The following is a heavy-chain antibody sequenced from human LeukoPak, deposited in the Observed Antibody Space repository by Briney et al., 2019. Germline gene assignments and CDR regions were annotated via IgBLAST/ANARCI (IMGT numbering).Heavy chain of an antibody. CDR1: GFTFSDYY. J-gene: IGHJ4*02. D-gene: IGHD3-10*01. CDR3: ARVLGSYAFDY. CDR2: ISSSSSDT. V-gene: IGHV3-11*05. Sequence: PGGSLRLSCAASGFTFSDYYMSWMRQAPGKGLEWVSYISSSSSDTNYADSVKGRLTISRDNAKNSLYLLMNSLRAEDTAVYYCARVLGSYAFDYWGQGTLVTVSS.